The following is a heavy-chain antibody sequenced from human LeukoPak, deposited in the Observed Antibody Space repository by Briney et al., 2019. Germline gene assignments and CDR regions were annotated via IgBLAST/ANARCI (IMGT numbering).Heavy chain of an antibody. J-gene: IGHJ4*02. CDR1: GGSFSGYY. CDR2: INHSGST. V-gene: IGHV4-34*01. D-gene: IGHD1-26*01. Sequence: SETLSLTCAVYGGSFSGYYWSWIRQPPGKGLEWIGEINHSGSTNYSPSLKSRVTISVDTSKNQFSLKLSSVTAADTAVYYCAREFKMEVGAPDYWGQGTLVTVSS. CDR3: AREFKMEVGAPDY.